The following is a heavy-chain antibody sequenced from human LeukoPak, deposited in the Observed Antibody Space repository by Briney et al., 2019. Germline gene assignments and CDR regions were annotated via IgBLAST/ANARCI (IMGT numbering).Heavy chain of an antibody. CDR3: ARGGKYYYGSGLYYYYYYMDV. CDR1: GGSISSGNY. CDR2: IYTSGST. V-gene: IGHV4-61*02. Sequence: SETLSLTCTVSGGSISSGNYWSWIRQPAGKGLEWIGRIYTSGSTNYNPSLKSRVTISVDTSKNQFSLKLSSVTAADTAVYYCARGGKYYYGSGLYYYYYYMDVWGKGTTVTVSS. J-gene: IGHJ6*03. D-gene: IGHD3-10*01.